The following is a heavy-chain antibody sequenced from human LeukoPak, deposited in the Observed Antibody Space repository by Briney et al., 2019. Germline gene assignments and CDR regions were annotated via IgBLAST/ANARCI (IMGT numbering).Heavy chain of an antibody. J-gene: IGHJ5*02. Sequence: GGSLRLSCAAPGFTFSSYAMSWVRQAPGKGLEWVATIVSDGYKAYYAGSVKGRFAISRDNSQNTVHLQMNSLRAEDTATYYCAKEIVFLFGDPWGQGALVTVSS. CDR2: IVSDGYKA. CDR3: AKEIVFLFGDP. V-gene: IGHV3-23*01. D-gene: IGHD2/OR15-2a*01. CDR1: GFTFSSYA.